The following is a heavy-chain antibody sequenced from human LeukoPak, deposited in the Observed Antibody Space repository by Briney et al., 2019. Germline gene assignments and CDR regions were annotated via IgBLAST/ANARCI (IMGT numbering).Heavy chain of an antibody. V-gene: IGHV4-4*02. J-gene: IGHJ4*02. CDR3: ARRTILTGSDY. CDR1: GGSISSTNW. CDR2: IHHSGRT. D-gene: IGHD3-9*01. Sequence: ASGTLSLTCAVSGGSISSTNWWSWVRQPPGKGLEWIGEIHHSGRTNDNPSLKSRGTISVDTSKNQFSLKLSSVTAADTAVYYCARRTILTGSDYWGQGTLVTVSS.